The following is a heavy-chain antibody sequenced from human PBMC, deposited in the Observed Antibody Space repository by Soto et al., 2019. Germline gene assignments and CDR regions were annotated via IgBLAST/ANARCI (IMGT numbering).Heavy chain of an antibody. CDR2: IGSKGETYAT. V-gene: IGHV3-73*01. D-gene: IGHD3-9*01. J-gene: IGHJ6*02. CDR3: TRGLVDSSPPYTYHGMDV. CDR1: GFTFGASA. Sequence: PGGSLRLSCAASGFTFGASALQWVRQASGKGLEWLGRIGSKGETYATAYAASVKGRFTISRDDSKNTAYLQMNSLESEDTAVYYCTRGLVDSSPPYTYHGMDVWGQGTTVTVSS.